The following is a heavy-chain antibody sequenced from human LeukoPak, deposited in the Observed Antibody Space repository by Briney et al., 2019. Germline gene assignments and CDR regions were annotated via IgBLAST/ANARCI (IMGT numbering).Heavy chain of an antibody. J-gene: IGHJ4*02. CDR2: IHYSGST. Sequence: PSETLSLTCTVSGGSINNNYWSWSRHPPGKGKEWIGDIHYSGSTSSNPSLKGRVTIAVDTSKNQFSLKLSSVTAADTAVYYCARDRPPGLTASWGQGTLVTASS. CDR1: GGSINNNY. D-gene: IGHD1-14*01. V-gene: IGHV4-59*01. CDR3: ARDRPPGLTAS.